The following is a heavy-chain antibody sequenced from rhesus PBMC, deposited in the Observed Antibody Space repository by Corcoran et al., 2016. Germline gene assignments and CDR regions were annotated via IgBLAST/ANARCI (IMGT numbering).Heavy chain of an antibody. J-gene: IGHJ4*01. Sequence: EVQLVESGGGLVQPGGSLRLSCAASGFTFSSYAMQWVHQAPGKGLEWVSAIGPGGDTYYADAVKGGFTTTRDNAKNALYLRRNSLRAADTAVYYCAREVGSNHFDYWGQGVLVTVSS. CDR1: GFTFSSYA. CDR2: IGPGGDT. CDR3: AREVGSNHFDY. D-gene: IGHD6-19*01. V-gene: IGHV3-72*01.